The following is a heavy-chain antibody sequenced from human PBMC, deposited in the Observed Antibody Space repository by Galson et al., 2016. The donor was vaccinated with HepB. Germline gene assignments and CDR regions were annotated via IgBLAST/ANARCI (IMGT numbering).Heavy chain of an antibody. V-gene: IGHV3-23*01. Sequence: SLRLSCAASGFAFSSYAMSWVRQAPGKGLEWVSGISGRGGSTYYADSVEGRFTISRDNSKNTLYLQMKSLRVEDTAVYYCAKSLLGVTLVSYYYGMDVWGQGTTVTVSS. CDR1: GFAFSSYA. CDR3: AKSLLGVTLVSYYYGMDV. CDR2: ISGRGGST. D-gene: IGHD2-21*02. J-gene: IGHJ6*02.